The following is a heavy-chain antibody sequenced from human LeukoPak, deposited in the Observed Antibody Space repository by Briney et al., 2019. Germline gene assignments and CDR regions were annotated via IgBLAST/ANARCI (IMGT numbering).Heavy chain of an antibody. D-gene: IGHD3-10*01. CDR2: IWYDGSNK. J-gene: IGHJ6*04. CDR3: ARMVRGVSTMDV. CDR1: GFTFSSYG. V-gene: IGHV3-33*01. Sequence: PGRSLRLSCAASGFTFSSYGMHWVRQAPGKGPEWVAVIWYDGSNKYYADSVKGRFTISRDNSKNTLYLQMNSLRAEDTAVYYCARMVRGVSTMDVWGKGTTVTVSS.